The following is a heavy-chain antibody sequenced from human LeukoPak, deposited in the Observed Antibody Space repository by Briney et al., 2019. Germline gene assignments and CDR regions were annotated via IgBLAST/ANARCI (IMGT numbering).Heavy chain of an antibody. Sequence: SETLSLTCTVSGGSISSSSYYWGWIRQPPGKGLEWIGSIYYSGSTYYNPSLKSRVTISVDTSKNQFSLKLSSVTAADTAVYYCARDLWFGEESLLYYFDYWGQGTLVTVSS. CDR1: GGSISSSSYY. D-gene: IGHD3-10*01. CDR3: ARDLWFGEESLLYYFDY. J-gene: IGHJ4*02. V-gene: IGHV4-39*07. CDR2: IYYSGST.